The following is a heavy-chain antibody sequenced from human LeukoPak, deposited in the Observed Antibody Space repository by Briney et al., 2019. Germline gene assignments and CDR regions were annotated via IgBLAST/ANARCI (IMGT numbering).Heavy chain of an antibody. D-gene: IGHD4-17*01. Sequence: ASVKVSCKASGYTFTGYYMHWVRQAPGQGLEWMGWINPNSGGTNYAQKFQGRVTMTRDTSISAAYMELSRLRSDDTAVYYCARPRDYGDYAWLDPWGQGTLVTVSS. CDR2: INPNSGGT. J-gene: IGHJ5*02. CDR3: ARPRDYGDYAWLDP. CDR1: GYTFTGYY. V-gene: IGHV1-2*02.